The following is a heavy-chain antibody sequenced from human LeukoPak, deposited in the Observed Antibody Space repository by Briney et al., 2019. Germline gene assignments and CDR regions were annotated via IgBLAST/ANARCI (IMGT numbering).Heavy chain of an antibody. Sequence: ASVKVSCKASGYTFTSYDINWVRQATGQGLEWMGWMNPNSGNTGYAQKFQGRVTITRNTSISTAYMELSSLRSEDTAVYYCARVLGYSYATFDYWGQGTLVTVSS. D-gene: IGHD5-18*01. CDR3: ARVLGYSYATFDY. V-gene: IGHV1-8*03. CDR2: MNPNSGNT. CDR1: GYTFTSYD. J-gene: IGHJ4*02.